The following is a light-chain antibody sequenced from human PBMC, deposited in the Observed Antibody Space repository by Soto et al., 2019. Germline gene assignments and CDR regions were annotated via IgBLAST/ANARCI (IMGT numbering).Light chain of an antibody. CDR1: SSNIESNT. J-gene: IGLJ1*01. CDR3: VAWDDSLNGYV. Sequence: QPVLTQPPSASGTPGQRVTISCSGGSSNIESNTVNWYRQLPGAAPTLLIYSNNQRPSGVPDRFSGSKSGTSGSLTISGLQSEDEADYYCVAWDDSLNGYVLGAGTKLTVL. CDR2: SNN. V-gene: IGLV1-44*01.